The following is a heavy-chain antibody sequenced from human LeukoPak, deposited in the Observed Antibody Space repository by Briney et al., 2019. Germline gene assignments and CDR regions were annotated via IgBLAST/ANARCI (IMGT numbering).Heavy chain of an antibody. V-gene: IGHV4-59*13. D-gene: IGHD3-22*01. CDR2: IYYSGST. J-gene: IGHJ6*03. Sequence: SETLSLICSVWVDSISSYYWSWIRQPRGKGLEGIGYIYYSGSTNYNPSLKSRVTISVETSKNQFSQKMSSVTAADTAVYYCARTNYYDSSGYRYYYYYYMDVWGKGTTVTVSS. CDR1: VDSISSYY. CDR3: ARTNYYDSSGYRYYYYYYMDV.